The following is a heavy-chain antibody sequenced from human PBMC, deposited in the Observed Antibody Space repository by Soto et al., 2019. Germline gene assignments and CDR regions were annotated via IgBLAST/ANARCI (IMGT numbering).Heavy chain of an antibody. Sequence: PSETLSLTCTVSGGSISSSRYYWGWIRQPPGKGLEWIGSIYYSGSTYYNPSLKSRVTISVDTSKNQFSLKLSSVTAADPAVYYCAFVFSWGYGYGFHYYVMDVWGQGTTVTVYS. J-gene: IGHJ6*01. D-gene: IGHD5-18*01. CDR3: AFVFSWGYGYGFHYYVMDV. CDR2: IYYSGST. V-gene: IGHV4-39*01. CDR1: GGSISSSRYY.